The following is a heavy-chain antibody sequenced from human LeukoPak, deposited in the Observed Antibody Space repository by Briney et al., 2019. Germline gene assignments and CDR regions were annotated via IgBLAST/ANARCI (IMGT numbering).Heavy chain of an antibody. CDR3: ARDREMATTSNMGFDY. D-gene: IGHD5-24*01. CDR2: IYTSGST. CDR1: GNSISSGDNY. J-gene: IGHJ4*02. Sequence: SETLSLTCTVSGNSISSGDNYWSWIRQPAGKGLEWIGRIYTSGSTNYNPSLKSRVTISGDTSKNQFSLRLSSVTAADTAVYYCARDREMATTSNMGFDYWGQGTLVTVSS. V-gene: IGHV4-61*02.